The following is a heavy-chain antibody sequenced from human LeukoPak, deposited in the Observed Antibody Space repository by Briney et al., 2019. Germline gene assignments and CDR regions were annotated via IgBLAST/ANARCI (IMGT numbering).Heavy chain of an antibody. Sequence: PSQTLSLTCTVSGGSISSGGYYWSWIRQHPGKGLEWIGYICYSGSTYYNPSLKSRVTISVDTSKNQFSLKLSSVTAADTAVYYCARDLAVGLNWFDPWGQGTLVTVSS. D-gene: IGHD3-16*01. CDR1: GGSISSGGYY. CDR3: ARDLAVGLNWFDP. V-gene: IGHV4-31*03. CDR2: ICYSGST. J-gene: IGHJ5*02.